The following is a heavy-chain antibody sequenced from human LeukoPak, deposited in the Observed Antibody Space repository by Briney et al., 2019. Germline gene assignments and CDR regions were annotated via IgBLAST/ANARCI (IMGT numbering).Heavy chain of an antibody. Sequence: SETLSLTCTVSGGSISSYYWSWIRQPAGKGLEWIGRIHTSGSTNYNPSLKSRVTMSVDTSKNQFSLKLSSVTAADTAVYYCARLYCPNAVCRLGVRYFDFWGQGTLVTVSS. CDR1: GGSISSYY. D-gene: IGHD2-8*01. CDR2: IHTSGST. J-gene: IGHJ4*02. V-gene: IGHV4-4*07. CDR3: ARLYCPNAVCRLGVRYFDF.